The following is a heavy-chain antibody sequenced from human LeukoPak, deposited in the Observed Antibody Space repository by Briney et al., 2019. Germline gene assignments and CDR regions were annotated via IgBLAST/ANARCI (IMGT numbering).Heavy chain of an antibody. CDR2: INHSGST. CDR3: ARRSSSWYGLGFAFDI. D-gene: IGHD6-13*01. V-gene: IGHV4-34*01. J-gene: IGHJ4*02. Sequence: SETLSLTCAVYGGSFSGYYWSWIRQPPGKGLEWIGEINHSGSTNYNPSLKSRVTISVDTSKNQFSLKLSSVTAADTAVYYCARRSSSWYGLGFAFDIWGQGTLVTVSS. CDR1: GGSFSGYY.